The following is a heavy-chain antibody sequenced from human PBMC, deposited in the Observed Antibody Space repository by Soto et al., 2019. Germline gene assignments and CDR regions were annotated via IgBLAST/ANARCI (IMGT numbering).Heavy chain of an antibody. V-gene: IGHV3-33*01. CDR1: GVTFSSYG. Sequence: GGSLRLSCAASGVTFSSYGMHWVRQAPGKGLEWVAVIWYDGSNKYYADSVKGRFTISRDNSKNTLYLQMNSLRAEDTAVYYCARDPRVAAAGMGPLWFDPGGQETLVTVSS. D-gene: IGHD6-13*01. CDR2: IWYDGSNK. J-gene: IGHJ5*02. CDR3: ARDPRVAAAGMGPLWFDP.